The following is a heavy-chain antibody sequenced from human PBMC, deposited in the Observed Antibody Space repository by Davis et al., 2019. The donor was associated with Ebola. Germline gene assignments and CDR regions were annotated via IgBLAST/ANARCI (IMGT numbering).Heavy chain of an antibody. Sequence: GESLKISCAASGFSFSTYVMTWVRQAPGEGLEWVSSISGNGGSIYYADSVKGRFTISRDNSKNTLYLQMNSLRAEDTAVYYCAKFDVVVPAAILFDYWGQGTLVTVSS. CDR2: ISGNGGSI. CDR3: AKFDVVVPAAILFDY. CDR1: GFSFSTYV. J-gene: IGHJ4*02. D-gene: IGHD2-2*01. V-gene: IGHV3-23*01.